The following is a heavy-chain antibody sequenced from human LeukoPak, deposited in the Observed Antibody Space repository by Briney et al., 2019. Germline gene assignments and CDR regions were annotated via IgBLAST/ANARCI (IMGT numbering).Heavy chain of an antibody. CDR2: IYYSGST. D-gene: IGHD1-26*01. Sequence: PSETLSLTCTVSGGSISSSSYYWGWIRQPPGKGLEWIGSIYYSGSTNYNPSLKSRVTISVDTSKNQFSLKLSSVTAADTAVYYCARDPYSGSYPATWYFDYWGQGTLVTVSS. V-gene: IGHV4-39*07. CDR3: ARDPYSGSYPATWYFDY. CDR1: GGSISSSSYY. J-gene: IGHJ4*02.